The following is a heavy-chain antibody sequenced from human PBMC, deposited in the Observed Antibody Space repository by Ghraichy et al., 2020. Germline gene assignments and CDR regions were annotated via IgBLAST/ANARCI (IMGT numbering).Heavy chain of an antibody. CDR1: GYTLTELS. D-gene: IGHD6-13*01. J-gene: IGHJ6*02. V-gene: IGHV1-24*01. CDR2: FEPEDGET. Sequence: ASVKVSCKVSGYTLTELSVHWVRQASGKGLEWMGGFEPEDGETIHAQKFQGRVTMTEDTSTDTAYMELSSLRSEDTAVYYCATYGSSRPLSRYYGMDVWGQGTTVTVSS. CDR3: ATYGSSRPLSRYYGMDV.